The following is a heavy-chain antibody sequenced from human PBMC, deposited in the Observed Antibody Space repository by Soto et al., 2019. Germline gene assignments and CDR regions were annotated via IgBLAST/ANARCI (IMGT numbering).Heavy chain of an antibody. D-gene: IGHD1-26*01. Sequence: GGSLRLSCAASGFTFSSYAMSWVRQAPGKGLEWVSAISGSGGSTYYADSVKGRFTISRDNSKNTLYLQMNSLRAEDTAVYYCAKMGRGSYYSYYYYYGMDVWGQGTTVTVSS. CDR1: GFTFSSYA. V-gene: IGHV3-23*01. J-gene: IGHJ6*02. CDR3: AKMGRGSYYSYYYYYGMDV. CDR2: ISGSGGST.